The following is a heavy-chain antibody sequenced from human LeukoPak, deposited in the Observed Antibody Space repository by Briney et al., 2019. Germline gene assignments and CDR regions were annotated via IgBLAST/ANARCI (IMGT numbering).Heavy chain of an antibody. CDR2: IWYDGSNK. Sequence: PGRSLRLSCAASGFTFSSYGMHWVRQAPGKGLEWVAVIWYDGSNKYYADSVKGRFTISRDNAKNSLYLQMNSLRAEDTAVYYCARDPPFIIGTTFFDYWGQGTLVTVSS. CDR3: ARDPPFIIGTTFFDY. D-gene: IGHD1-20*01. CDR1: GFTFSSYG. J-gene: IGHJ4*02. V-gene: IGHV3-33*01.